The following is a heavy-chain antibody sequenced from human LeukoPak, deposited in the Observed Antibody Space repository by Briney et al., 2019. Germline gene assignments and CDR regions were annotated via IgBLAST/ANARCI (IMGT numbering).Heavy chain of an antibody. J-gene: IGHJ4*02. Sequence: ASVKASCKASGFTFTNYGFTWVRQAPGQGLEWMGWISAYNGDTNCAQKLQGRVTMTTDTSTGTAYMELRSLRSDDTAVYYCARIAERQLAYYFDYWGQGTLVTVSS. V-gene: IGHV1-18*01. CDR1: GFTFTNYG. D-gene: IGHD1-1*01. CDR3: ARIAERQLAYYFDY. CDR2: ISAYNGDT.